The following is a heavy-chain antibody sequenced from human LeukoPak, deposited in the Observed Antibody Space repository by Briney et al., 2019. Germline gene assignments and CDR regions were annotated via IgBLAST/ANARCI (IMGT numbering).Heavy chain of an antibody. CDR1: GFTFSSYG. V-gene: IGHV3-23*01. Sequence: GGSLRLSCAASGFTFSSYGMSWVRQAPGKGLEWVSAISGSGGSTYYADSVKGRLTISRDNSKNTLYLQMNSLRAEDTAVYYCAKDLRGSSSWYYFDYWGQGTLVTVSS. CDR2: ISGSGGST. J-gene: IGHJ4*02. D-gene: IGHD6-13*01. CDR3: AKDLRGSSSWYYFDY.